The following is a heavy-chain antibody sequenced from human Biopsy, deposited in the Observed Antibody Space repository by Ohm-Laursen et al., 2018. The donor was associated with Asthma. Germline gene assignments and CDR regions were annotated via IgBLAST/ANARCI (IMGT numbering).Heavy chain of an antibody. Sequence: GASVKVSCKASGYTFINYAIHWVRQAPGQRLEWMGWINAGNGNTKYSQKFQGRVTITRDTSASTAYMDLSSLRSEDTAVYFCARHQEAASYHYDGSIAYWGQGIPVTVSS. V-gene: IGHV1-3*01. CDR2: INAGNGNT. CDR1: GYTFINYA. CDR3: ARHQEAASYHYDGSIAY. J-gene: IGHJ4*02. D-gene: IGHD3-22*01.